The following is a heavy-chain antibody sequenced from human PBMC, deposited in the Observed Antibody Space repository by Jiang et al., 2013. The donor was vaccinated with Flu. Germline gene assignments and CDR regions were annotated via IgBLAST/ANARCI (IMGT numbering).Heavy chain of an antibody. CDR3: ARDYCSGGSCYSATWFDP. V-gene: IGHV1-46*01. D-gene: IGHD2-15*01. J-gene: IGHJ5*02. Sequence: GAEVKKPGASVKVSCKASGYTFTSYYMHWVRQAPGQGLEWMGIINPSGGSTSYAQKFQGRVTMTIDTSTSTAYMDLRGLRSDDTAVYFCARDYCSGGSCYSATWFDPWGQGTLVTVSS. CDR2: INPSGGST. CDR1: GYTFTSYY.